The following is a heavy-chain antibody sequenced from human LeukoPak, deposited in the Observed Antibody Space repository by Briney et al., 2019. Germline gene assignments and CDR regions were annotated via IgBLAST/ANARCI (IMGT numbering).Heavy chain of an antibody. CDR2: INHSGST. D-gene: IGHD2-2*01. CDR1: GGSFSGYY. CDR3: ARGKDCSSTSCYVYGMDV. J-gene: IGHJ6*02. V-gene: IGHV4-34*01. Sequence: SETLSLTCAVYGGSFSGYYWSWIRQSPGKGLEWIGEINHSGSTNYNPSLKSRVTISVDTSKNQFSLKLSSVTAADTAVYYCARGKDCSSTSCYVYGMDVWGQGTTVTVSS.